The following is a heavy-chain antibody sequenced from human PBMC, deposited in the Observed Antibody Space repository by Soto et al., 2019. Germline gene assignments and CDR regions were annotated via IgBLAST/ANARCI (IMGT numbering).Heavy chain of an antibody. D-gene: IGHD5-18*01. Sequence: SETLSLTCTVSGGSISSYYWSWIRQPPGKGLEWIGYIYYSGSTNYNPSLKSRVTISVDTSKNQFSLKLSSVTAADTAVYYCARVGSYGYLKSPDWFDPWGQGTLVTVSS. V-gene: IGHV4-59*08. CDR2: IYYSGST. J-gene: IGHJ5*02. CDR3: ARVGSYGYLKSPDWFDP. CDR1: GGSISSYY.